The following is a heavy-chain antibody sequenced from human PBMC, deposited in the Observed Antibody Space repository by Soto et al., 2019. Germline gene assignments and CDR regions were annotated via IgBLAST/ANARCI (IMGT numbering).Heavy chain of an antibody. J-gene: IGHJ4*02. Sequence: QVQLVQSGAEVKKPGSSVKVSCKASGGTFSSYTISWVRQAPGQGLEWMGRIIPILGIANDAQKFQGRVTITEDKSTSTAYVELSSLRSEDAAVYYCARSLDSSGYYWGFDYWGQGTLVTVSS. CDR3: ARSLDSSGYYWGFDY. D-gene: IGHD3-22*01. CDR1: GGTFSSYT. CDR2: IIPILGIA. V-gene: IGHV1-69*02.